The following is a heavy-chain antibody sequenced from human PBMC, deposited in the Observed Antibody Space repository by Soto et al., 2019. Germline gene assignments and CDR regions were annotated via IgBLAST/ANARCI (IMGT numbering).Heavy chain of an antibody. V-gene: IGHV4-59*12. D-gene: IGHD2-2*01. CDR2: IYFTGST. Sequence: SETLSLTCTVSGGSISSYYWSWIRQPPGKGLEWIGYIYFTGSTNYNPSLKSRVTISVDTSKNQFSLKLTSVTAADTAVYYCARVPDRWGQGTLVTVSS. CDR1: GGSISSYY. J-gene: IGHJ5*02. CDR3: ARVPDR.